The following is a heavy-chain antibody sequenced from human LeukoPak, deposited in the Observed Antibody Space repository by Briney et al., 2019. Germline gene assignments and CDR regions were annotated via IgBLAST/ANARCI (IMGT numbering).Heavy chain of an antibody. CDR2: IKSKTDGGTT. Sequence: GGSPRLSCAASGFTFSNAWMSWVRQAPGKGLEWVGRIKSKTDGGTTDYAAPVKGRFTISRDDSKNTLYLQMNSLKTEDTAVYYCTTDSGYSGYDFRDYWGQGTLVTVSS. CDR3: TTDSGYSGYDFRDY. CDR1: GFTFSNAW. D-gene: IGHD5-12*01. J-gene: IGHJ4*02. V-gene: IGHV3-15*01.